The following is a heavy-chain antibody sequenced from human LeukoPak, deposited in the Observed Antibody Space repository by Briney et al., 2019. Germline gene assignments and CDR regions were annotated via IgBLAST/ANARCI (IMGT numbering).Heavy chain of an antibody. CDR3: ARAHRVRDFDWLSGAFDM. D-gene: IGHD3-9*01. V-gene: IGHV4-34*01. CDR1: GGSISSYY. CDR2: INHSGNT. J-gene: IGHJ3*02. Sequence: PSETLSLTCTVSGGSISSYYWSWIRQPPGKGLEWIGEINHSGNTNYNPSLKSRVTISIDTSKNQVSLKLSSVTAADAAVYYCARAHRVRDFDWLSGAFDMWGQGTTVTVSS.